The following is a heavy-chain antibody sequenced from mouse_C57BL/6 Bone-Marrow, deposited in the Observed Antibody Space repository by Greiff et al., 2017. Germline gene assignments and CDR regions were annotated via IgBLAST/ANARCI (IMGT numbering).Heavy chain of an antibody. J-gene: IGHJ4*01. V-gene: IGHV5-4*03. CDR1: GFTFSSYA. D-gene: IGHD1-1*01. Sequence: EVMLVESGGGLVKPGGSLQLSCAASGFTFSSYALSWVRQTPDKRLEWVATISDGGSYTYYPDNVKGRFTISRDNAKNNLYLQMSHLKSEDTAMYYCARPGGSSPYYYAMDYWGQGTSDTVSS. CDR2: ISDGGSYT. CDR3: ARPGGSSPYYYAMDY.